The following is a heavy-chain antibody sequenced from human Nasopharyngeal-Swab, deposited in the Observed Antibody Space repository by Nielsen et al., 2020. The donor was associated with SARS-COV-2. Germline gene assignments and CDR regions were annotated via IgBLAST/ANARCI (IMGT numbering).Heavy chain of an antibody. V-gene: IGHV3-33*01. Sequence: GESLKISCAASGFTFSSYGMHWVRQAPGKGLEWGAVIWYDGSNKYYADSVKGRFTISRDNSKNTLYLQMNSLRAEDTAVYYCARVYSVAGGDDYWGQGTLVTVSS. CDR3: ARVYSVAGGDDY. D-gene: IGHD6-19*01. J-gene: IGHJ4*02. CDR2: IWYDGSNK. CDR1: GFTFSSYG.